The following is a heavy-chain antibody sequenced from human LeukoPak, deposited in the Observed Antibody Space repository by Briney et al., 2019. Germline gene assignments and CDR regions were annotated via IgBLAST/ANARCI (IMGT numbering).Heavy chain of an antibody. D-gene: IGHD6-6*01. CDR1: GFTVSSKY. CDR2: IYSGGDT. J-gene: IGHJ4*02. CDR3: ARGLNGLVLDY. Sequence: GGSLRLSCAASGFTVSSKYMSWVRQAPGKGLEWVSVIYSGGDTHYADSVKGRFTISRDNSKNTLYLQMNSLRAEDTAVYYCARGLNGLVLDYWGQGTLVTVSS. V-gene: IGHV3-53*01.